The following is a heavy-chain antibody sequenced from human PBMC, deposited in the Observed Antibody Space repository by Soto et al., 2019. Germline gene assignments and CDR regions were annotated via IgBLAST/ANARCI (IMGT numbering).Heavy chain of an antibody. Sequence: GGSLRLSCAASGFTSSGSAMHWVRQASGKGLEWVGRIRSKANNYATAYGASVKGRFTISRDDSKNTAYLQMNSLKTEDTAVYYCSRQASDFWSGKPQYYMDVWGKGTTVTVSS. V-gene: IGHV3-73*01. CDR1: GFTSSGSA. D-gene: IGHD3-3*01. J-gene: IGHJ6*03. CDR3: SRQASDFWSGKPQYYMDV. CDR2: IRSKANNYAT.